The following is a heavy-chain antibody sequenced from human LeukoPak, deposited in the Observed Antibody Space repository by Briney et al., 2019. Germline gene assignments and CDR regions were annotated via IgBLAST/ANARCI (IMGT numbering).Heavy chain of an antibody. CDR3: AKDTSMIVVVKYYFDY. Sequence: PGGSLRLSCAASGFTFSSYAMSWVRQAPGKGLEWVSAVSGSGSTTYYADSVKGRFTISRDNSKNTLYLQMNSLRAEDTAVYYCAKDTSMIVVVKYYFDYWGQGTLVTVSS. D-gene: IGHD3-22*01. CDR1: GFTFSSYA. J-gene: IGHJ4*02. CDR2: VSGSGSTT. V-gene: IGHV3-23*01.